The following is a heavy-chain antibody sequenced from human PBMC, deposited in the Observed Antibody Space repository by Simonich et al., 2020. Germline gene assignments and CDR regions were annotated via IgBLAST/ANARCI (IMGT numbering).Heavy chain of an antibody. CDR3: ARNGLVGILKAFDI. Sequence: QVQLVQSGAEVKKPGASVKVSCKASGYTFTGYYMHWGRQAPGQGLEWMGWSNPNRGGTNYANKFQGRVTMTRYTSISTAYMELSRLRSDDTAVYYCARNGLVGILKAFDIWGQGTMVTVSS. J-gene: IGHJ3*02. D-gene: IGHD2-21*01. CDR2: SNPNRGGT. V-gene: IGHV1-2*07. CDR1: GYTFTGYY.